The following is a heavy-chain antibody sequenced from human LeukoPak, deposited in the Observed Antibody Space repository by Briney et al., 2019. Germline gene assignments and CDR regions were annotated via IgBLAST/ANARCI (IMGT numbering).Heavy chain of an antibody. J-gene: IGHJ4*02. CDR2: ISGSGGST. CDR3: ARGKEKWLDHFDY. V-gene: IGHV3-23*01. D-gene: IGHD6-19*01. CDR1: GFTFSSYA. Sequence: GGSLRLSCAASGFTFSSYAMSWVRQAPGKGLEWVSAISGSGGSTYYADSVKGRFTMSRDNVKNSLYLQMDSLRDEDTAVYYCARGKEKWLDHFDYWGQGSLVTVSS.